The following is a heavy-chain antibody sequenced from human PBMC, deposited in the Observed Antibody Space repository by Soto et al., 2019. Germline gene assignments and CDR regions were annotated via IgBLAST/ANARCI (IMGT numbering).Heavy chain of an antibody. J-gene: IGHJ6*01. CDR2: ISGSGGST. CDR1: GYTFRSHA. Sequence: GTMRHSCAASGYTFRSHAMSWVRQAPGKGLEWVSAISGSGGSTYYADSVKGRFTISRDNSKNTLYLQMNSLRAEDTAVYYCAKRGTVESSGYYYRKHYYHYGMVFWCQGTSVTVS. D-gene: IGHD3-22*01. CDR3: AKRGTVESSGYYYRKHYYHYGMVF. V-gene: IGHV3-23*01.